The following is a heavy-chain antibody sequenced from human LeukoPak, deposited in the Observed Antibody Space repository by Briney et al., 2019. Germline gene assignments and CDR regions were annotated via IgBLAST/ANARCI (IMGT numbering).Heavy chain of an antibody. Sequence: SETLSLTCTVSGGSISGNTYYWGWIRQPPGKGLELIGTIHHSGSTNYNPSLKGRVTISVDTSKNQFSLKLSSVTAADTAVYYCARAVVTPVYYYYYGMDVWGQGTTVTVSS. CDR3: ARAVVTPVYYYYYGMDV. V-gene: IGHV4-39*01. D-gene: IGHD2-21*02. CDR1: GGSISGNTYY. CDR2: IHHSGST. J-gene: IGHJ6*02.